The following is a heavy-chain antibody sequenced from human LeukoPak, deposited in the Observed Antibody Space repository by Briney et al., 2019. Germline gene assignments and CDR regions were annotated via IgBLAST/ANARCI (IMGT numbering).Heavy chain of an antibody. CDR3: AKDVGKWESLHFFDY. CDR2: ISGSGAST. CDR1: GFTLSTNA. V-gene: IGHV3-23*01. J-gene: IGHJ4*02. Sequence: GSLRLSCLTSGFTLSTNAMSWVRQAPGKGLEWISGISGSGASTYYADSVKGRFTISRDDSRNTLYLQMNSLRGDDTAVYCCAKDVGKWESLHFFDYWGQGTLVTVSS. D-gene: IGHD1-26*01.